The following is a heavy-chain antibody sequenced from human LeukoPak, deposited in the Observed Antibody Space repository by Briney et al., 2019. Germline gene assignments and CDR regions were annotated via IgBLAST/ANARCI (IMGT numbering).Heavy chain of an antibody. Sequence: SETLSLTCNVSGGSISNYYWSWIRQPPGKGLEWIGHVYYSGSTNYNPSLRSRVTISVDTSKNHFSLKLTSMIAADTAVYFCARVRKEGPYGSSGDFDYWGQGTLATVSS. CDR1: GGSISNYY. D-gene: IGHD6-6*01. V-gene: IGHV4-59*01. CDR2: VYYSGST. J-gene: IGHJ4*02. CDR3: ARVRKEGPYGSSGDFDY.